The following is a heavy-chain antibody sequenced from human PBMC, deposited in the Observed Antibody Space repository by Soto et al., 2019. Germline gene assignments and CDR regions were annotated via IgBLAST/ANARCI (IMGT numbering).Heavy chain of an antibody. CDR2: INPKSGGT. V-gene: IGHV1-2*02. CDR3: AKTYDGSGQPSHYFDP. Sequence: GASVEVSCNASGYTFSDYFIHWVRQAPGQGLEWMGWINPKSGGTHYAQVFRGRITMTRDTSISTAYMDLSGLRSDDTATYYCAKTYDGSGQPSHYFDPWGQVTPFTVSS. CDR1: GYTFSDYF. D-gene: IGHD3-22*01. J-gene: IGHJ5*02.